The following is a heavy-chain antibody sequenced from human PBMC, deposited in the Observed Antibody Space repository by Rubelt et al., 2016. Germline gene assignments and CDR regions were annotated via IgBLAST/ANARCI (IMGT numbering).Heavy chain of an antibody. CDR3: ARVGTAMVTT. V-gene: IGHV1-69*04. D-gene: IGHD5-18*01. J-gene: IGHJ5*02. CDR2: IIPILGIA. Sequence: SWVRQAPGQGLEWMGRIIPILGIANYAQKFQGRVTITADKSQSTAYMELSSLRSEDTAVYYCARVGTAMVTTWGQGTLVTVSS.